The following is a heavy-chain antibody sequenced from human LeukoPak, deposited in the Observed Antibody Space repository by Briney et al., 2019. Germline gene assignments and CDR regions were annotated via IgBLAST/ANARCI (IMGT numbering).Heavy chain of an antibody. CDR2: ISYDGSNK. CDR1: GFTFSSYG. Sequence: GRSLRLSCAASGFTFSSYGMHWVRQAPGKGLEWVAVISYDGSNKYYADSVKGRFTISRDNSKNTLYLQMNSLRAEDTAVYYCAKDYSGYDGLDYWGQGTLVTVSS. D-gene: IGHD5-12*01. J-gene: IGHJ4*02. CDR3: AKDYSGYDGLDY. V-gene: IGHV3-30*18.